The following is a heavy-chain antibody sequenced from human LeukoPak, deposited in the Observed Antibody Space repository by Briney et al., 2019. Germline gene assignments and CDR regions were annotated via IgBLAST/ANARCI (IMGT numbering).Heavy chain of an antibody. J-gene: IGHJ3*02. Sequence: SVKVSCKASGYTFTSYGISWVRQAPGQGLEWMGRIIPIFGTANYAQKFQGRVTITTDESTSTAYMELSSLRSEDTAVYYCAREEVRLGSAFDIWGQGTMVTVSS. CDR2: IIPIFGTA. D-gene: IGHD6-19*01. V-gene: IGHV1-69*05. CDR3: AREEVRLGSAFDI. CDR1: GYTFTSYG.